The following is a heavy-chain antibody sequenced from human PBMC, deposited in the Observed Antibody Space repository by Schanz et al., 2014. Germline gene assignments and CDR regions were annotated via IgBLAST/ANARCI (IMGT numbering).Heavy chain of an antibody. Sequence: VQLVESGGGLVQPGGSLRLSCAASGFTFSDYYINWIRQAPGKGLEWVALVSSDGNNDYYTDSVKGRFTISRDNSKSTLYLQMNSLRAEDTAVYYCARDFLLEQLGYSHYYYAMDVWGQGTTVTVSS. V-gene: IGHV3-30*03. D-gene: IGHD2-15*01. CDR1: GFTFSDYY. CDR3: ARDFLLEQLGYSHYYYAMDV. CDR2: VSSDGNND. J-gene: IGHJ6*02.